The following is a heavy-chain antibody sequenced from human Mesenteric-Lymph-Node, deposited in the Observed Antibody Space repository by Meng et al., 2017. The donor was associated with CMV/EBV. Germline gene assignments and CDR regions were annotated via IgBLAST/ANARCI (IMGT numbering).Heavy chain of an antibody. CDR1: GYTFTDYY. CDR2: INPNSGGT. CDR3: ARREHSTSYFYYSGMDV. V-gene: IGHV1-2*02. Sequence: ASVKVSCKASGYTFTDYYMHWVRQAPGQGLEWMGWINPNSGGTRFAPKFQDRVTMTSDTSTSTAYMDLSSLTSDDTAIYYCARREHSTSYFYYSGMDVWGQGTTVTVSS. D-gene: IGHD1/OR15-1a*01. J-gene: IGHJ6*02.